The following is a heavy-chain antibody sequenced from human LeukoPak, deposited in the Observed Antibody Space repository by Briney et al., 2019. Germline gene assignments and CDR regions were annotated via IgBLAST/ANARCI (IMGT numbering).Heavy chain of an antibody. Sequence: PGGSLRLSCAASGFTFSTSNMNWVRQAPGKGLEWVSSISSTGSYIYFADSVKGRFTFSRDNAKNSLYLQMNSLRVEDTAVYYCARDPGSGHASDYWGQGTLVTVSS. CDR1: GFTFSTSN. V-gene: IGHV3-21*01. CDR2: ISSTGSYI. J-gene: IGHJ4*02. CDR3: ARDPGSGHASDY. D-gene: IGHD2-15*01.